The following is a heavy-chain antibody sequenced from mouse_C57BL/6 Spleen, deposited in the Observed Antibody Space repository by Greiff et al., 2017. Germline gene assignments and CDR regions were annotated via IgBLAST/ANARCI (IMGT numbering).Heavy chain of an antibody. CDR3: ARLLRDSSGPYYFDY. J-gene: IGHJ2*01. Sequence: QVQLQQPGTELVKPGASVKLSCKASGYTFTSYWMHWVKQRPGQGLEWIGNINPSNGGTNYNEKFKSKATLTVDKSSSTAYMQLSSLTSEYSAVYYCARLLRDSSGPYYFDYWGQGTTLTVSS. CDR2: INPSNGGT. D-gene: IGHD3-2*02. CDR1: GYTFTSYW. V-gene: IGHV1-53*01.